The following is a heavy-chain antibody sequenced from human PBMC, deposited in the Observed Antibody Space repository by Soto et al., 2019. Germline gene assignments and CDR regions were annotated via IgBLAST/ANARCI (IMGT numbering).Heavy chain of an antibody. CDR2: IYSDGST. V-gene: IGHV3-53*01. CDR1: GFTVSRNY. CDR3: ARGARGYIYGMDV. Sequence: GGSLRLSCAASGFTVSRNYMTWVRQAPGKGLEWVSFIYSDGSTYYADSVKGRFTISRDNSKNTLYLQMSSLRAEDTAVYYCARGARGYIYGMDVWGQGTTVTVSS. J-gene: IGHJ6*02. D-gene: IGHD5-18*01.